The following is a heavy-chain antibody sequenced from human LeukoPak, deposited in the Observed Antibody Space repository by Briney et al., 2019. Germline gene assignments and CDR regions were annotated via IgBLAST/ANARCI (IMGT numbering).Heavy chain of an antibody. CDR1: GYSFTGFY. CDR2: INPQSGAT. V-gene: IGHV1-2*02. Sequence: ASVTVSCKASGYSFTGFYIHWVRQAPGQGLEWMAWINPQSGATNYAQKFKGRITTTRDMSITTAYMEVTTLRFDDTAVYYCARGGDDSGLYFAYWGQGTLVTVSS. D-gene: IGHD3-22*01. CDR3: ARGGDDSGLYFAY. J-gene: IGHJ4*02.